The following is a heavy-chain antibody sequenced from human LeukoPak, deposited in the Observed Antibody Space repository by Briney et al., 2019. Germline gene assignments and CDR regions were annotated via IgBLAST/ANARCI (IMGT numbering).Heavy chain of an antibody. J-gene: IGHJ6*02. CDR3: AKDQVVTPGGIYGMDV. D-gene: IGHD4-23*01. CDR2: ISYDGSNK. V-gene: IGHV3-30*18. Sequence: GGSLRLSCAASGFTFSSYGMHWVRQAPGKGLEWVAVISYDGSNKYYADSVKGRFTISRDNSKNTLYLQMNSLRAEDTAVYYCAKDQVVTPGGIYGMDVWGQGTTVTVSS. CDR1: GFTFSSYG.